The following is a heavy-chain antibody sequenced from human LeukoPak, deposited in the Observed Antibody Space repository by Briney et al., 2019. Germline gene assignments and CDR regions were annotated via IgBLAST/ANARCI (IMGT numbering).Heavy chain of an antibody. CDR3: ARVYSSSCLDY. V-gene: IGHV4-38-2*01. D-gene: IGHD6-13*01. Sequence: PSETLSLTCAVSGYSISSGHYWGWIRQPPGKGLEWIGSIYHSGSTYYNPSLKSRVTISVDTSKNQFSLKLSSVTAADTAVYYCARVYSSSCLDYWGQGTLVTVSS. CDR2: IYHSGST. CDR1: GYSISSGHY. J-gene: IGHJ4*02.